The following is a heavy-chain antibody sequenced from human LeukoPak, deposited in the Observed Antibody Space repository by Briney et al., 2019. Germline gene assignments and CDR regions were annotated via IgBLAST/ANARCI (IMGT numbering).Heavy chain of an antibody. J-gene: IGHJ4*02. D-gene: IGHD4-17*01. CDR3: ARQVRGDYACDY. Sequence: SETLSLTCTVSGASISSGGYYWSWIRQHPGKGLEWIGYIYYSGSTYYNPSLKSRVTISVDTSKNQFSLKLSSVTAADTAVYYCARQVRGDYACDYWGQGTLVTVSS. CDR2: IYYSGST. V-gene: IGHV4-31*03. CDR1: GASISSGGYY.